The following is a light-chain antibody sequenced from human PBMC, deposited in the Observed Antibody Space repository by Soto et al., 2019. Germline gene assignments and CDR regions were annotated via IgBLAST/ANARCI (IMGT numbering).Light chain of an antibody. CDR3: LLSYSDEKV. CDR2: DTS. CDR1: AGAVTSGHY. V-gene: IGLV7-46*01. J-gene: IGLJ1*01. Sequence: QAVVTQEPSLTVSPGGTVTLTCGSSAGAVTSGHYPYWFQQKPGQAPRTLIYDTSNKHSWTPARFSGSLLGGKAALTLSGAQPEDEAEYYCLLSYSDEKVFGTGTKVTVL.